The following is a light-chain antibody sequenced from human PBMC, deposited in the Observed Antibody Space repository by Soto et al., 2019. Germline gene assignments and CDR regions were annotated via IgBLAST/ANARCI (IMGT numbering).Light chain of an antibody. V-gene: IGKV2-40*01. CDR3: LERTQSRLT. J-gene: IGKJ2*01. Sequence: DIVLTQTPLFLPFTPGEPASSSCRTSQSLLDSNDGNTYLGWYLQKPGQSPQLLIYPPSSRDSVVPERFSGSSSGTDFKLNISRVEAVDVGVYFCLERTQSRLTFRQGTKL. CDR2: PPS. CDR1: QSLLDSNDGNTY.